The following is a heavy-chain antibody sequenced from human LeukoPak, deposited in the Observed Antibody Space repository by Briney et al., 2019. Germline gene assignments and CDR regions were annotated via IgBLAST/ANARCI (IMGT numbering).Heavy chain of an antibody. J-gene: IGHJ4*02. CDR1: GGSLSSSSYY. CDR2: IYYSGST. CDR3: AGWVFGVVIEYPDY. V-gene: IGHV4-39*01. D-gene: IGHD3-3*01. Sequence: PSESLSLTCRVSGGSLSSSSYYWGWIRLPPGRGLESIGCIYYSGSTYYNTSRRSRVTISVDTSKNQFTLKLNSVTAADTAVYYCAGWVFGVVIEYPDYWGQGTLVAVSS.